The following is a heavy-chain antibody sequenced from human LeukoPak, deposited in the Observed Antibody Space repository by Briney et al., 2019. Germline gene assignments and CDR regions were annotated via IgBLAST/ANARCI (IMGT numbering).Heavy chain of an antibody. Sequence: ASVKVSCKASGYTFTSYGISWVRQAPGQGLEWMGWISAYNGNTNYAQKLQGRVTMTTDTSTSTAYMELRSLRSDDTAVYYCARDLGLHSGSYYLSVLYAFDIWGQGTMVTVSS. J-gene: IGHJ3*02. V-gene: IGHV1-18*01. CDR3: ARDLGLHSGSYYLSVLYAFDI. D-gene: IGHD1-26*01. CDR2: ISAYNGNT. CDR1: GYTFTSYG.